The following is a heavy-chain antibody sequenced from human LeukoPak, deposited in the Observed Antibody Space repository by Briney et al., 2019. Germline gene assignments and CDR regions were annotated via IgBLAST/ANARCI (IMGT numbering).Heavy chain of an antibody. D-gene: IGHD1-20*01. CDR2: IYYSGST. Sequence: SETLSLTCTVSGGSISTYYWSWIRQPPGKGLEWIGYIYYSGSTNYNPSLKSRVTISVDTSKNQFSLKLSSVTAADTAVYYCARDNWNDKGQGRKAFDIWGQGTMVTVSS. V-gene: IGHV4-59*12. CDR3: ARDNWNDKGQGRKAFDI. CDR1: GGSISTYY. J-gene: IGHJ3*02.